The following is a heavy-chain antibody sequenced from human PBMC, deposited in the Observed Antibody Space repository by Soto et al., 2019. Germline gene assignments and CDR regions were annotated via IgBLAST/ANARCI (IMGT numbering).Heavy chain of an antibody. CDR1: GASISRGAFY. Sequence: SETLSLTCTVSGASISRGAFYWSWVRQHPGKGLEWIGNTYYSGETHYNPPLKSRLTISVDASKNQLSLKLTSVTAADTAVYYCARGSFPGATVLGYWGPGTPVTVSS. CDR2: TYYSGET. J-gene: IGHJ4*02. CDR3: ARGSFPGATVLGY. D-gene: IGHD3-10*01. V-gene: IGHV4-31*03.